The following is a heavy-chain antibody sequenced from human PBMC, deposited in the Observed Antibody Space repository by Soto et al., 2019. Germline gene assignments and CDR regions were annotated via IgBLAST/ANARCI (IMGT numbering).Heavy chain of an antibody. CDR2: ISAYNGNT. CDR1: GYTFTSYG. V-gene: IGHV1-18*04. J-gene: IGHJ6*02. CDR3: ARGGYDFWSGYYYYGMDV. Sequence: GASVKVSCKASGYTFTSYGISWVRQAPGQGLEWMGWISAYNGNTNYAQKLQGRVTMTTDTSTSTAYMELRSLRSDDTAVYYCARGGYDFWSGYYYYGMDVWGQGTTVTVSS. D-gene: IGHD3-3*01.